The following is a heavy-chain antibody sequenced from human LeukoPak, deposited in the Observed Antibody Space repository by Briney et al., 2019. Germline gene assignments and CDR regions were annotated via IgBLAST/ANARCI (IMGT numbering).Heavy chain of an antibody. D-gene: IGHD3-3*01. CDR2: IYYSGST. CDR3: ASSPTDYIRFLEWPSYYYYYYMDV. J-gene: IGHJ6*03. V-gene: IGHV4-59*12. CDR1: GGSISSYY. Sequence: SETLSLTCTVPGGSISSYYWSWIRQPPGKGLEWIGYIYYSGSTNYNPSLKSRVTISVDTSKNQFSLKLSSVTAADTAVYYCASSPTDYIRFLEWPSYYYYYYMDVWGKGTTVTVSS.